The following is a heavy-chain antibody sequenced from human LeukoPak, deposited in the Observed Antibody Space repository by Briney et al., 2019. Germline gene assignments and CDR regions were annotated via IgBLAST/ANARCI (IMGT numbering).Heavy chain of an antibody. J-gene: IGHJ4*02. CDR1: GYTFTSYG. CDR3: ARDWPITVLRFLEN. Sequence: ASMKVSCKASGYTFTSYGISWVRQAPGQGLEWMGWISAYNGNTNYAQKLQGRVTMTTDTSTSTAYMELRSLRSDDTAVYYCARDWPITVLRFLENWGQGTLVTVSS. D-gene: IGHD3-3*01. CDR2: ISAYNGNT. V-gene: IGHV1-18*01.